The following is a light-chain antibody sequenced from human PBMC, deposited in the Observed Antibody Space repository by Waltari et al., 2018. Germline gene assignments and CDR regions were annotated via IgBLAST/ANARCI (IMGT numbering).Light chain of an antibody. CDR1: SGVNVISYN. CDR2: YKAVSDK. J-gene: IGLJ3*02. Sequence: QAVLTQPSSLSASPGASASLTCTLRSGVNVISYNIYWYQQQAGSPPQVLLRYKAVSDKQQGSGVPSRFSGSKDASANVGILLISGLRSEDEADYYCMIWHRGVWVSGGGTQLTVL. CDR3: MIWHRGVWV. V-gene: IGLV5-45*03.